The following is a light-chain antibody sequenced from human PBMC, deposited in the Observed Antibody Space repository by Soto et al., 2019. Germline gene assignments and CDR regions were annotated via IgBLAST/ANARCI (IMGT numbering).Light chain of an antibody. J-gene: IGKJ2*01. CDR3: QQYNTWPPYT. CDR1: QSITSH. Sequence: EIVMTQSPATLSVSPGERATLSCRASQSITSHLAWYQQKPGQTPRLLIYDASTRATGIPARFSASGSGTEFTHTISSVLSEDFAVYSCQQYNTWPPYTFGQGTKLDIK. V-gene: IGKV3-15*01. CDR2: DAS.